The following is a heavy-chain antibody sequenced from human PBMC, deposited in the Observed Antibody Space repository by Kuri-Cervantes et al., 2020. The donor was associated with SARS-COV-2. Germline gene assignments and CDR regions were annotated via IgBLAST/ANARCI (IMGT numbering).Heavy chain of an antibody. V-gene: IGHV4-61*01. CDR3: ARDVGTTSRFDY. D-gene: IGHD1-26*01. CDR1: GGSVNFISYY. J-gene: IGHJ4*02. CDR2: TYNNGIIT. Sequence: SETLSLTCTVPGGSVNFISYYWSWIRQPPGKGLEWIGHTYNNGIITNYNPSLKSRVTISVDTSKNQFFLRLTSVTAADTAVYYCARDVGTTSRFDYWGQGALVTVSS.